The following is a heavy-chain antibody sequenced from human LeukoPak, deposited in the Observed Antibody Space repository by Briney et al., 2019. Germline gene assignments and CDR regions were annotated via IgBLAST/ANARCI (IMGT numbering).Heavy chain of an antibody. J-gene: IGHJ5*02. V-gene: IGHV5-51*01. CDR2: IYPGDSDT. Sequence: GESLQISCKGSGYRFTSYWIAWVRQMPGKGLEWMGIIYPGDSDTRYSPSFQGQVTMSADKSISTAYLQWSSLRASDTAMYYCARLVGYCSSTSCYEEGWVDPWGQGTLVTVSS. CDR3: ARLVGYCSSTSCYEEGWVDP. D-gene: IGHD2-2*01. CDR1: GYRFTSYW.